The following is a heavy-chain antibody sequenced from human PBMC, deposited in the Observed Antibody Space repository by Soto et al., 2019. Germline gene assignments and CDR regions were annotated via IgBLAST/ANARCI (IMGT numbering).Heavy chain of an antibody. Sequence: EVQLLESGGGLVQAGGSLRLSCAASGITISNYPMSWVRQAPGKGLDWVSGISGSGDRTYYADSAKGRFTISKDISKNSLSLQLDSLGVEDTAVYFCVKDDGGYPSTAPHWGQGTLFTVSS. D-gene: IGHD3-22*01. CDR1: GITISNYP. CDR2: ISGSGDRT. V-gene: IGHV3-23*01. J-gene: IGHJ4*02. CDR3: VKDDGGYPSTAPH.